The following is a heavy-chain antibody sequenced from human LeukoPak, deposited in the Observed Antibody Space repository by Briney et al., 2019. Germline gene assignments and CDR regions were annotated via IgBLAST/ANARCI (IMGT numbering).Heavy chain of an antibody. J-gene: IGHJ4*02. V-gene: IGHV3-21*01. CDR3: AREGIAPFDY. Sequence: GGSLRLSCAASGFTFRSYWMNWVRQAPGKGLEWVSSISSSSSYIYYADSVKGRFTISRDNAKNSLYLQMNSLRAEDTAVYYCAREGIAPFDYWGQGTLVTVSS. CDR1: GFTFRSYW. D-gene: IGHD6-13*01. CDR2: ISSSSSYI.